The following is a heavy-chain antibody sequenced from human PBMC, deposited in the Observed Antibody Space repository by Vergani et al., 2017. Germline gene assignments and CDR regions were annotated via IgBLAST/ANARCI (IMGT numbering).Heavy chain of an antibody. D-gene: IGHD3-22*01. J-gene: IGHJ6*02. CDR1: GGSISSYY. Sequence: QLQLQESGPGLVKPSETLSLTCTVSGGSISSYYWSWIRQPPGKGLEWIGYIYYSGSTNYNPSLKSRVTISVDTSKNQFSLKLSSVTAADTAVYYCARGGDSSGYYYYYYYYGMDVWGQGTTVTVSS. CDR2: IYYSGST. CDR3: ARGGDSSGYYYYYYYYGMDV. V-gene: IGHV4-59*08.